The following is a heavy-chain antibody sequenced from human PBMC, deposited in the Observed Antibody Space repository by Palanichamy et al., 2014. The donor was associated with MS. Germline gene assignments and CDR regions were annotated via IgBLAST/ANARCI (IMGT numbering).Heavy chain of an antibody. Sequence: GPGLMKPSETLSLTCTVSDDSINGYFWSWIRQPAGKGLEWIGRIYTNGVTTYKPITTYNPSLKSRVTMSVDTSKNHFSLRLTSVTAADTAVYYCARDRYSNSGRYFDYWGQGILVTVSS. CDR2: IYTNGVTTYKPIT. CDR3: ARDRYSNSGRYFDY. D-gene: IGHD6-13*01. J-gene: IGHJ4*02. CDR1: DDSINGYF. V-gene: IGHV4-59*12.